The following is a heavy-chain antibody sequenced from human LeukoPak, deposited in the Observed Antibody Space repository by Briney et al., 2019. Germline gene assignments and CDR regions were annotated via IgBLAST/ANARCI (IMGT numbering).Heavy chain of an antibody. CDR2: ISSSSSYI. V-gene: IGHV3-21*04. J-gene: IGHJ4*02. CDR3: AKDYDYVWGSYRYWGYYFDY. D-gene: IGHD3-16*02. Sequence: GGSLRLSCAASGFTFSSYSMNWVRQAPGKGLEWVSSISSSSSYIYYADSVKGRFTISRDNSKNTLYLQMNSLRAEDTAVYYCAKDYDYVWGSYRYWGYYFDYWGQGTLVTVSS. CDR1: GFTFSSYS.